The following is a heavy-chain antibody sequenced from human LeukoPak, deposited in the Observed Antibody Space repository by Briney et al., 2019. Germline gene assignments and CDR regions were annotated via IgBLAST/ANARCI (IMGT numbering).Heavy chain of an antibody. CDR2: INHSGST. J-gene: IGHJ5*02. D-gene: IGHD5-12*01. CDR1: GGSISSYY. V-gene: IGHV4-34*01. Sequence: SETLSLTCTVSGGSISSYYWSWIRQPPGKGLEWIGEINHSGSTNYNPSLKSRVTISVDTSKNQFSLKLSSVTAADTAVYYCARRPATRGDSNWFDPWGQGTLVTVSS. CDR3: ARRPATRGDSNWFDP.